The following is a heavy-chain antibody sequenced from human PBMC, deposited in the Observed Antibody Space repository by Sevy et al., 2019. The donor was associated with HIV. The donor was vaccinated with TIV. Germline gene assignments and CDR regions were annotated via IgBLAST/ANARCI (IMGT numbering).Heavy chain of an antibody. Sequence: APVKVSCKASGGTFSSYAISWVRQTPGQGLEWMGGIIPIFGTANYAQKFQGRVTITADESTSTAYMELSSLRSEDTAVYYCARDGYTNAEYFQHWGQGTLVTVSS. V-gene: IGHV1-69*13. CDR3: ARDGYTNAEYFQH. J-gene: IGHJ1*01. D-gene: IGHD5-12*01. CDR2: IIPIFGTA. CDR1: GGTFSSYA.